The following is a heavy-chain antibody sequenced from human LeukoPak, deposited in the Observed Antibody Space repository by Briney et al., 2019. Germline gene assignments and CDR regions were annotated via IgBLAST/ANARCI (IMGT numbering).Heavy chain of an antibody. Sequence: AGGSLRLSCASSGFTFSSYGMHWVRQAPGKGLEWVAVIWYDGSNKYYADSVKGRFTISRDNSKNTLYLQMNSLRAEDTAVYYCARAKDAFDIWGQGTMVTVSS. CDR1: GFTFSSYG. J-gene: IGHJ3*02. CDR2: IWYDGSNK. V-gene: IGHV3-33*01. CDR3: ARAKDAFDI.